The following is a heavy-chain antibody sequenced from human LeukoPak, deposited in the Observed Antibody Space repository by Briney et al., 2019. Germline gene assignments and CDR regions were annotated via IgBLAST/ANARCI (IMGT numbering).Heavy chain of an antibody. CDR3: ARGTYSSGWLGVYYYYMDV. J-gene: IGHJ6*03. Sequence: GGSLRLSCAASGFTLSSYWMHWVRQAPGKGLVWISRINSDVSSTRYADSVKGRFTISRDTAQNTMYLQINSLRAEDTAVCYSARGTYSSGWLGVYYYYMDVWGKGTTVTVSS. CDR2: INSDVSST. CDR1: GFTLSSYW. V-gene: IGHV3-74*01. D-gene: IGHD6-19*01.